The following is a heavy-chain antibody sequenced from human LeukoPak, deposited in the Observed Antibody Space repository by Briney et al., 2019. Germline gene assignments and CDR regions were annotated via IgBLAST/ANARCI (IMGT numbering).Heavy chain of an antibody. CDR2: IYYSGNT. CDR3: ARHDGIGVVIIRGWFDP. V-gene: IGHV4-39*01. D-gene: IGHD3-3*01. CDR1: GGSISSSRYY. Sequence: PSETLSLTCTVSGGSISSSRYYWGWIRQPRGKGLEWIGSIYYSGNTYYIPSLKSRVTISVDTSKNQFSLKLSSVTAADTAVYYCARHDGIGVVIIRGWFDPWGQGSLVTVSS. J-gene: IGHJ5*02.